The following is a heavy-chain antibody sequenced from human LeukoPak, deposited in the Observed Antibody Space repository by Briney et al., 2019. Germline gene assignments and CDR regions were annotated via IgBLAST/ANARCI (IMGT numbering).Heavy chain of an antibody. CDR2: INWNGGST. D-gene: IGHD3-10*01. V-gene: IGHV3-20*04. CDR3: ARDLVWFGEPKGYYNYMDV. CDR1: GFTFDDYG. J-gene: IGHJ6*03. Sequence: GGSLRLSCAASGFTFDDYGMSWVRQAPGKGLEWVSGINWNGGSTTYADSVKGRFTISRDNGKNSLYLQMNTLRAEDTAVYYCARDLVWFGEPKGYYNYMDVWGKGTTVTVSS.